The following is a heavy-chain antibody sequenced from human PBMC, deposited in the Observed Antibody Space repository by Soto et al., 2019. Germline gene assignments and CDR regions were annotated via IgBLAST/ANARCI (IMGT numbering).Heavy chain of an antibody. D-gene: IGHD3-10*01. CDR2: IYYSGST. J-gene: IGHJ3*02. V-gene: IGHV4-39*01. CDR3: ARQTMVRGVIITDDAFDI. Sequence: QLQLQESGPGLVKPSETLSLTCTVSGGSISSSSYYWGWIRQPPGKGLEWIGSIYYSGSTYYNPCLKSRVTISVDTSKNQFSLKLSSVTAADTAVYYCARQTMVRGVIITDDAFDIWGQGTMVTVSS. CDR1: GGSISSSSYY.